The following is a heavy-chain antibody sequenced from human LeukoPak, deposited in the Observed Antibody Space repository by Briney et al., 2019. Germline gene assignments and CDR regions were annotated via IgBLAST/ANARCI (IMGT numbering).Heavy chain of an antibody. CDR3: ARGDTMIVVVPFDY. D-gene: IGHD3-22*01. Sequence: SETLSLTCTVSGGSISSSSYYWGWIRQPPGKGLEWIGSIYYSGSTYYNPSLKSRFTISVDTSKNQFSLKLSSVTAADTAVYYCARGDTMIVVVPFDYWGQGTLVTVSS. J-gene: IGHJ4*02. CDR1: GGSISSSSYY. V-gene: IGHV4-39*07. CDR2: IYYSGST.